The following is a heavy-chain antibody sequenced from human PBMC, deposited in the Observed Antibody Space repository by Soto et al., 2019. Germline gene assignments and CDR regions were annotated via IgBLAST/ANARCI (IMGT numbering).Heavy chain of an antibody. Sequence: PGESLKISCHGPGYRFSSSWIGWVRQKPGKGLEWLGNVYPSDSDVRYSPAFEGQVTISADNSINTAYLQLLNLKASDTAIYSRTKGATGTFDSWGQGTRVTVSS. J-gene: IGHJ4*02. CDR2: VYPSDSDV. D-gene: IGHD1-7*01. V-gene: IGHV5-51*01. CDR3: TKGATGTFDS. CDR1: GYRFSSSW.